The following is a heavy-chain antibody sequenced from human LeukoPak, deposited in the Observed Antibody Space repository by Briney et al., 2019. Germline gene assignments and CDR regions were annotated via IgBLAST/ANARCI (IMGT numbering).Heavy chain of an antibody. CDR2: ISSSSSYI. Sequence: GGSLRLSCAASGFTFSSYSMNWVRQAPGKGLEWVSSISSSSSYIYYADSVKGRFTTSRDNAKNSLYLQMNSLRAEDTAVYYCARAKSYRSFFDYWGQGTLVTVSS. V-gene: IGHV3-21*01. CDR3: ARAKSYRSFFDY. J-gene: IGHJ4*02. D-gene: IGHD3-16*02. CDR1: GFTFSSYS.